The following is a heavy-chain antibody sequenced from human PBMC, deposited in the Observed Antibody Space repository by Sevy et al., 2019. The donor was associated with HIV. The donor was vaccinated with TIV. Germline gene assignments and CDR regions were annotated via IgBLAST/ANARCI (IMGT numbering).Heavy chain of an antibody. V-gene: IGHV3-73*01. CDR2: IRNRPNNYAT. CDR1: GVTFSDSP. D-gene: IGHD3-10*02. J-gene: IGHJ2*01. CDR3: ARGRVGYYVTLDL. Sequence: GGSLRLSCAASGVTFSDSPIHWVRQASGKGLEWVGRIRNRPNNYATAYGASVKGRFSISRDDSENTAYLQMNSLKTEDTAVYYCARGRVGYYVTLDLWGRCTLVTVSS.